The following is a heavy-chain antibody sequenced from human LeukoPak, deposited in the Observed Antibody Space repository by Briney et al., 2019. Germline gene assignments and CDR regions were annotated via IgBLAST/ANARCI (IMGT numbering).Heavy chain of an antibody. V-gene: IGHV1-18*01. CDR2: ISAYNGNT. D-gene: IGHD1-26*01. J-gene: IGHJ6*03. CDR1: ACTFTSHG. Sequence: ASVKVSCKASACTFTSHGISWVRQAPGQGLEWMGWISAYNGNTNYAQKLQGRVTMTTDTSTSTAYMELRSLRSDDTGVCYCARKGAATSGLDYYYMDVWGKGTTVTVSS. CDR3: ARKGAATSGLDYYYMDV.